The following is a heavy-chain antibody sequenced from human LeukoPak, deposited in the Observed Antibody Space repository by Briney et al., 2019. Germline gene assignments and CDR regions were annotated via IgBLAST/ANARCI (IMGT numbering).Heavy chain of an antibody. Sequence: GRSLRLSRAVSGFTFRRYAMRCAPHAPGKGLECGSDISGSGGSAFYADSVKGRFTIARDNSKNTLYMQMNSLRAEDTAVYYCAKGERAAGGPYLYNWLDPWGQGTLATVSS. CDR3: AKGERAAGGPYLYNWLDP. CDR1: GFTFRRYA. D-gene: IGHD6-13*01. V-gene: IGHV3-23*01. CDR2: ISGSGGSA. J-gene: IGHJ5*02.